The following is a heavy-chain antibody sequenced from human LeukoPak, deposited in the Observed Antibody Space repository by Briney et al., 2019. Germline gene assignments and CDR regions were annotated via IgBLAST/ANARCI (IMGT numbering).Heavy chain of an antibody. CDR3: AKVFCSPSNSRGNDAFDI. CDR2: ISGSGGST. D-gene: IGHD2/OR15-2a*01. Sequence: TGGSLRLSCAASGFTFSSYAMSWVRQAPGKGLEWVSAISGSGGSTYYADSVKGRFTISRDNSKNTLYLQMNSLRAEDTAVYYCAKVFCSPSNSRGNDAFDIWGQGTMVTVSS. V-gene: IGHV3-23*01. CDR1: GFTFSSYA. J-gene: IGHJ3*02.